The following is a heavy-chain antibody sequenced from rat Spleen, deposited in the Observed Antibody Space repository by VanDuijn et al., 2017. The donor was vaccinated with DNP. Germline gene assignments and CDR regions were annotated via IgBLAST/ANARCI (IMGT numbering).Heavy chain of an antibody. CDR1: GFTFSDYN. CDR2: IIYDGSRT. CDR3: ARLLAGRSYYFDY. D-gene: IGHD2-7*01. J-gene: IGHJ2*01. Sequence: EVQLVESGGGLVQPGRSLKLSCAASGFTFSDYNMAWVRQAPKKGLEWVATIIYDGSRTYYRDSVKGRFTMSRDNAKSTLYLQMNSLRSEDTATYYCARLLAGRSYYFDYWGQGVMVTVSS. V-gene: IGHV5S10*01.